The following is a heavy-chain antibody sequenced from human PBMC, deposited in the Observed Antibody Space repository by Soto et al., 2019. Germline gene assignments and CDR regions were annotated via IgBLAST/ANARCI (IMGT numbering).Heavy chain of an antibody. J-gene: IGHJ6*02. CDR3: ARDIVVVPAVPLDYYYGLDV. Sequence: SETLSLTCTGSTDSINSYYWSWIRQPAGKGLEWIGRVYSSGSTNYNPSLKSRVTMSVDTSKNQFSLNLKSVTAADTAVYYCARDIVVVPAVPLDYYYGLDVWGQGTSVT. V-gene: IGHV4-4*07. CDR1: TDSINSYY. CDR2: VYSSGST. D-gene: IGHD2-2*01.